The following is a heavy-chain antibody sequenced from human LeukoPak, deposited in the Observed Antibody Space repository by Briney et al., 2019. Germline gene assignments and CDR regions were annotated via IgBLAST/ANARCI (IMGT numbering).Heavy chain of an antibody. Sequence: GGSLRLSCAASGFTFSSYWMHWVRQTPGRGLVWVARINTDGTIIDYADSVQGRFTISRDNAKNTLYLQMNSLRAEDTAVYYCAKQLGYCSDGSCYFPYWGQGTLVTVSS. CDR3: AKQLGYCSDGSCYFPY. J-gene: IGHJ4*02. D-gene: IGHD2-15*01. CDR2: INTDGTII. CDR1: GFTFSSYW. V-gene: IGHV3-74*01.